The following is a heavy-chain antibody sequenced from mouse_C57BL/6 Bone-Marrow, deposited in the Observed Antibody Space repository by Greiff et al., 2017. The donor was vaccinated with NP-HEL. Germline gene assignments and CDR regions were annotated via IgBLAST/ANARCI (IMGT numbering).Heavy chain of an antibody. CDR2: ISNGGGST. CDR1: GFTFSDYY. D-gene: IGHD4-1*01. J-gene: IGHJ2*01. CDR3: ARHWDLDY. Sequence: EVQLQESGGGLVQPGGSLKLSCAASGFTFSDYYMYWVRQTPEKRLEWVAYISNGGGSTYYPDTVKGRFTISRDNAKNTLYLQMSRLKSEDTAMYYCARHWDLDYWGQGTTLTVSS. V-gene: IGHV5-12*01.